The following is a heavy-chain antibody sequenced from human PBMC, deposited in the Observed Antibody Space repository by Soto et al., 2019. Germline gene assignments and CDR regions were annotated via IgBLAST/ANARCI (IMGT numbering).Heavy chain of an antibody. CDR2: IGTSGSYI. CDR3: ARGSAFIGLDY. Sequence: PGGSLRLSCAVSGFIFIRYSMNWVRQAPGKGLEWVSSIGTSGSYIYDTDSVKGRFTISRDNTKDSLYLQMNSLRAEDTAIYYCARGSAFIGLDYWGQGTPVTVSS. V-gene: IGHV3-21*01. D-gene: IGHD1-26*01. CDR1: GFIFIRYS. J-gene: IGHJ4*02.